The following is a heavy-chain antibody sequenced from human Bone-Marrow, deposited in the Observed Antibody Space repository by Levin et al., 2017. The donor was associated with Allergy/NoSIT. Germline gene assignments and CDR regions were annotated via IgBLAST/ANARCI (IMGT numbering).Heavy chain of an antibody. CDR2: IYYTGNT. V-gene: IGHV4-39*01. CDR1: GGSISSFNYY. Sequence: SETLSLTCTVSGGSISSFNYYWGWIRQPPGKGLEWIGSIYYTGNTYYNPSLRSRVTISVDTSRNQFSLNLTSVTAAATAVYYCARRKTTVTTNYYYCYYMDVWGTGTTVTVSS. CDR3: ARRKTTVTTNYYYCYYMDV. J-gene: IGHJ6*03. D-gene: IGHD4-17*01.